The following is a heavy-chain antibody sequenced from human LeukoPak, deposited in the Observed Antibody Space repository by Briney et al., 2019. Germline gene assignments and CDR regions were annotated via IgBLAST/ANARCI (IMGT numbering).Heavy chain of an antibody. Sequence: GGSLRLSCAASGFTFISYTMGWVRQAPGKGLVWVSTITPGGSSTSYAYSVKGRFTISRDNSRSTLYLQMNSLRAEDTAVYYCAKKLVMGITGGFDPWGEGTLVTVSS. CDR1: GFTFISYT. D-gene: IGHD2-8*02. V-gene: IGHV3-23*01. CDR2: ITPGGSST. CDR3: AKKLVMGITGGFDP. J-gene: IGHJ5*02.